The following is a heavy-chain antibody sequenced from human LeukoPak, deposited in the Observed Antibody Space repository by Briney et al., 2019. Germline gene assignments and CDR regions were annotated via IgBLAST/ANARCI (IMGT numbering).Heavy chain of an antibody. Sequence: SETLSLTCTVSGGSISSGGYYWSWIRQPPGKGLEWIGYIYCSGSTNYNPSLKSRVTISVDTSKNQFSLKLSSVTAADTAVYYCARAPNGDYFFDYWGQGTLVTVSS. V-gene: IGHV4-61*08. CDR3: ARAPNGDYFFDY. D-gene: IGHD4-17*01. CDR2: IYCSGST. CDR1: GGSISSGGYY. J-gene: IGHJ4*02.